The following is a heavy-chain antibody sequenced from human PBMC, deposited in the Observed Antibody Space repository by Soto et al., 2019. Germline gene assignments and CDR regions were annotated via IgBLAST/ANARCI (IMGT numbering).Heavy chain of an antibody. V-gene: IGHV1-2*04. Sequence: ASVKVSCKASGYTFTGYYMHWVRQAPGQGLEWMGWINPNSGGTNYAQKFQGWVTMTRDTSISPAYMELSRLRSDDTAVYYCARDRREMTTVTPHAYYYYYGMDVWGQGTTVTVSS. CDR1: GYTFTGYY. D-gene: IGHD4-4*01. CDR2: INPNSGGT. CDR3: ARDRREMTTVTPHAYYYYYGMDV. J-gene: IGHJ6*02.